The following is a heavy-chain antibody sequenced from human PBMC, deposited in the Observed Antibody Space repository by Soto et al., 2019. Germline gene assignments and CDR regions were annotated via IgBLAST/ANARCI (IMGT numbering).Heavy chain of an antibody. V-gene: IGHV1-69*06. CDR3: ARGYDFWSGYYPSYFDY. CDR1: GGTFSSYA. CDR2: IIPIFGTA. J-gene: IGHJ4*02. Sequence: QVQLVQSGAEVKKPGSSVKVSCKASGGTFSSYAISWVRQAPGQGLEWMGGIIPIFGTANYAQKFQGRVTITADKSTSRAYMELSSLRSEDTAVYYCARGYDFWSGYYPSYFDYWGQGTLVTVSS. D-gene: IGHD3-3*01.